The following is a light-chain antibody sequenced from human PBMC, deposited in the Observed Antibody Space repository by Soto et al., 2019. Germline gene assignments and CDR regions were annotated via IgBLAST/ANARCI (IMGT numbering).Light chain of an antibody. V-gene: IGKV1-33*01. CDR3: QQFHDLPIT. CDR2: DAS. J-gene: IGKJ5*01. CDR1: QDIKKN. Sequence: DIQVTQSPSSLSASVGDRVAITCQASQDIKKNVNWYQQNTGKVPKLVIYDASTLETGVPSRLSGSGSETEFTLTISSLQSEDIATYFCQQFHDLPITCGQGTRLEI.